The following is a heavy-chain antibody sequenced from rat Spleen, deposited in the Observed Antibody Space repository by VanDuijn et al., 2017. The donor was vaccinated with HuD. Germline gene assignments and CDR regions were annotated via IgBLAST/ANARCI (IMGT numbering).Heavy chain of an antibody. CDR1: GFTFSDYA. D-gene: IGHD1-5*01. CDR2: IIYDGSST. V-gene: IGHV5-17*01. J-gene: IGHJ4*01. Sequence: EVQLVESGGGLVQPGRSLKLSCAASGFTFSDYAMAWVRQAPKKGLEWVATIIYDGSSTYYRDSVKGRFTISRDNAKSTLYLQMDSLRSEDTATYYCARLKVQLGVMDAWGQGASVTVSS. CDR3: ARLKVQLGVMDA.